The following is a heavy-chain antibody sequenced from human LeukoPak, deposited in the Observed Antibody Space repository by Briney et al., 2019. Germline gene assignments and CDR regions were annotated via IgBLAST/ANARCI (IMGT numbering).Heavy chain of an antibody. CDR2: ISYDGSNK. D-gene: IGHD2-2*02. Sequence: PGGPLRLSCAASGFTFSSYAMHWVRQAPGKGLEWVAVISYDGSNKYYADSVKGRFTISRDNSKNTLYLQMNSLRAEDTAVYYCARARVPAAIKGYGMDVWGQGTTVTVSS. V-gene: IGHV3-30*04. CDR1: GFTFSSYA. CDR3: ARARVPAAIKGYGMDV. J-gene: IGHJ6*02.